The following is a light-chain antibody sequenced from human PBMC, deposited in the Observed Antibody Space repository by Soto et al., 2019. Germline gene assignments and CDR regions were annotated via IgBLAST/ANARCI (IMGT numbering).Light chain of an antibody. Sequence: QMTQSPSSLSASVGDRVTITCRASQSISTYLNWYQHKPGKAPKVLINGASRLHTGVPSRFSGSGSGTEFTLTISSLQPDDFATYYCQQLNSYPLTFGGGTKVDIK. J-gene: IGKJ4*01. CDR3: QQLNSYPLT. V-gene: IGKV1-9*01. CDR2: GAS. CDR1: QSISTY.